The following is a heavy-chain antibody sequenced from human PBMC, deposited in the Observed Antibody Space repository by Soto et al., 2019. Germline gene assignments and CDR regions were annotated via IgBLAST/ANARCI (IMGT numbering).Heavy chain of an antibody. CDR1: GGTFSSYA. D-gene: IGHD3-9*01. CDR3: ARGAQYDILTGYVPILDN. Sequence: SVKVSCKASGGTFSSYAISWVRQAPGQGLEWMGGIIPIFGTANYAQKFQGRVTITADESTSTAYMELSSLRSEDTAVYYCARGAQYDILTGYVPILDNWGQGTLVTVSS. V-gene: IGHV1-69*13. CDR2: IIPIFGTA. J-gene: IGHJ4*02.